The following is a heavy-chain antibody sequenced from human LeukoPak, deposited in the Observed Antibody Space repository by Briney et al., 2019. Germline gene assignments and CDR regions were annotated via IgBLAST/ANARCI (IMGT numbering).Heavy chain of an antibody. CDR2: ISSKGGST. CDR3: ARDSIYCSSTSCYRYFRH. V-gene: IGHV3-64*01. D-gene: IGHD2-2*01. J-gene: IGHJ1*01. Sequence: PGGSLRLSCAASGFTYSSYAMHWVRQAPGKGLEYVSAISSKGGSTYYAISVKGRFTISRDNSKNTLYLQMGSLRAEDMAVYYCARDSIYCSSTSCYRYFRHWGQGTLVTVSS. CDR1: GFTYSSYA.